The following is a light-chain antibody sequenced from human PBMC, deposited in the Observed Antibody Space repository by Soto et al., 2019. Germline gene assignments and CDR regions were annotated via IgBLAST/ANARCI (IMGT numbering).Light chain of an antibody. CDR1: QSLTRD. J-gene: IGKJ1*01. CDR2: GAS. Sequence: ILMTQSPATLSMSPGERATLSCRASQSLTRDLAWYQQKPGQSPRLLIFGASIRATGIPARFSGSGSGTEFTLTISSLQSEDFAVYYCQQYGRSGTFGQGTKVDI. CDR3: QQYGRSGT. V-gene: IGKV3-15*01.